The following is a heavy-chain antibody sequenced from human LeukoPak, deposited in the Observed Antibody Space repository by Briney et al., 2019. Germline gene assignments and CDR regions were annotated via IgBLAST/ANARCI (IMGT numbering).Heavy chain of an antibody. Sequence: GGSLRLSCATSGFTFSTFWMSWVRQAPGRGLEWVSNIHPEGNEKYHVESVKGRFTISRDNARNLLFLQMNGLRVEDTAVYYGARGGDFSGDHWGQRTLVTVSS. CDR1: GFTFSTFW. D-gene: IGHD2/OR15-2a*01. J-gene: IGHJ4*02. CDR2: IHPEGNEK. V-gene: IGHV3-7*04. CDR3: ARGGDFSGDH.